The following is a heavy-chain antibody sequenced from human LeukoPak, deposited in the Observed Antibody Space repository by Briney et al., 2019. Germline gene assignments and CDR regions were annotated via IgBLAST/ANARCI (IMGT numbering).Heavy chain of an antibody. D-gene: IGHD2-2*02. V-gene: IGHV1-2*02. Sequence: ASVKVSCKASGYTFTGYYMHWVRQAPGQVLEWMGWINPNSGGTNYAQKFQGRVTMTRDTSISTAYMELSRLRSDDTAVYYCARDIVVVPAAIQYYYYGMDVWGQGTTVTVSS. J-gene: IGHJ6*02. CDR1: GYTFTGYY. CDR2: INPNSGGT. CDR3: ARDIVVVPAAIQYYYYGMDV.